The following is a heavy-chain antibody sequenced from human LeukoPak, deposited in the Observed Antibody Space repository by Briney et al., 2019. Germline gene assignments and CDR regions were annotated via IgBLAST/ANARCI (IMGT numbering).Heavy chain of an antibody. CDR1: GFSFNDYS. CDR3: ARDKRQKSGSKKYFEY. CDR2: ISSSGGTI. D-gene: IGHD3-10*01. J-gene: IGHJ4*02. V-gene: IGHV3-48*02. Sequence: GGSLRLSCAASGFSFNDYSMNWVRQAPGKGLEEVSYISSSGGTIIYADSVKGRFTISRDNANNLLFLEMNSLRDEDTAVYYCARDKRQKSGSKKYFEYWGQGTLVTVSS.